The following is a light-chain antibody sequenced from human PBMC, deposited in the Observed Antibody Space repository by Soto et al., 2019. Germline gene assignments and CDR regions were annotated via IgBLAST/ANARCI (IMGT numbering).Light chain of an antibody. CDR2: SNS. CDR3: AAWDDGLNCPV. J-gene: IGLJ2*01. CDR1: SSNIGSNT. V-gene: IGLV1-44*01. Sequence: QSVLSQPPSASGTPGQRVTISCSGSSSNIGSNTVNWYQHLPRTAPKLLIYSNSQRPSGVPDRFSGSKSGTSASLAISGLQSEDEADYYCAAWDDGLNCPVFGGGTQLTVL.